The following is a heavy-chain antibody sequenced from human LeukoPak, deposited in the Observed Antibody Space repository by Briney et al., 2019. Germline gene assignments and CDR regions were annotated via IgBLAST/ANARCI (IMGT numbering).Heavy chain of an antibody. CDR3: ARTWNERNSFEY. J-gene: IGHJ4*02. V-gene: IGHV1-46*01. Sequence: ASVKVSCKASGYTFTCYYLHWVRQAPGQGLEWIGIINPSGGSTSYAHKFQGRVTMTRDTSTTTVYMQLSSLRSEDTAVYYCARTWNERNSFEYWGQGTLVTVSS. CDR1: GYTFTCYY. D-gene: IGHD1-1*01. CDR2: INPSGGST.